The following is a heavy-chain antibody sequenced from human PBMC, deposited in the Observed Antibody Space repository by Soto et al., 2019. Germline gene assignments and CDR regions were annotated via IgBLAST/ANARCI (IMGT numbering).Heavy chain of an antibody. CDR3: ARAELRQLVSFSDGDCYLFDY. CDR1: GDSVSSNSAA. CDR2: TYYRSKWYN. V-gene: IGHV6-1*01. Sequence: PSQTLSLTCAISGDSVSSNSAAWNWIRQSPSRGLEWLGRTYYRSKWYNDYAVSVKSRITINPDTSKNQFSLQLNSVTPEDTAVYYCARAELRQLVSFSDGDCYLFDYWGQGTLVTVYS. J-gene: IGHJ4*02. D-gene: IGHD2-21*02.